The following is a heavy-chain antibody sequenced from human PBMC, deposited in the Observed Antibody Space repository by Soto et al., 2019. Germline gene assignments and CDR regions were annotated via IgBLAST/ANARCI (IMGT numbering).Heavy chain of an antibody. J-gene: IGHJ4*02. CDR3: ERELSGYSYSGHFDF. V-gene: IGHV1-3*01. CDR2: INAGNGNT. Sequence: GTPAKPTSKAPGFGKTSKALCSVRQDHEQRLEWMGWINAGNGNTKYSQKFQGRVTITRDTSASTAYMELSSLRSEDTAVYYCERELSGYSYSGHFDFWGQGTLVTVSS. CDR1: GFGKTSKA. D-gene: IGHD3-3*01.